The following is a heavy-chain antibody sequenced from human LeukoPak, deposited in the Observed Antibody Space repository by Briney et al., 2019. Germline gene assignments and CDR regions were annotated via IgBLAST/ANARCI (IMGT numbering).Heavy chain of an antibody. V-gene: IGHV4-59*08. J-gene: IGHJ3*02. CDR2: IYYSGST. Sequence: SETLSLTCTVSGGSISSYYWSWIRQPPGKGLEWIGYIYYSGSTNYNPSLKSRVTISVDTSKNQFSLKLSSVTAADTAVYYCARQFYDSSGYSANDAFDIWGQGTMVTVSS. CDR3: ARQFYDSSGYSANDAFDI. D-gene: IGHD3-22*01. CDR1: GGSISSYY.